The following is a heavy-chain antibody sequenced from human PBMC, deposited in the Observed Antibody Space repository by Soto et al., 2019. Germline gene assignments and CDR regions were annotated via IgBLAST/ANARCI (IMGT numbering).Heavy chain of an antibody. Sequence: QVQLQESGPGLVKPSQTLSLTCTVSGGSISSGGYYWSWIRQHPGKGLEWIGYIYYSGSTYYTPSLKSRVTISVDTSKNQFSLKLSSVTAADTAVYYCAREGYCSGGSCYPGWYFDLWGRGTLVTVSS. CDR2: IYYSGST. CDR1: GGSISSGGYY. D-gene: IGHD2-15*01. J-gene: IGHJ2*01. V-gene: IGHV4-31*03. CDR3: AREGYCSGGSCYPGWYFDL.